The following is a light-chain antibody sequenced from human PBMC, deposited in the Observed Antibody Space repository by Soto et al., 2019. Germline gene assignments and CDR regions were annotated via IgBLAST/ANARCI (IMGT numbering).Light chain of an antibody. J-gene: IGKJ1*01. CDR2: GAS. Sequence: EIVLTHSPGTLSLSPGERAALSGSASQSVSNNYLAWYQQKPGQAPRLLIYGASNRATGIPDRFSGSGSGTEFTLTISSLQPDDFATYYCQQYNSYPLTFGQGTKVDIK. V-gene: IGKV3-20*01. CDR3: QQYNSYPLT. CDR1: QSVSNNY.